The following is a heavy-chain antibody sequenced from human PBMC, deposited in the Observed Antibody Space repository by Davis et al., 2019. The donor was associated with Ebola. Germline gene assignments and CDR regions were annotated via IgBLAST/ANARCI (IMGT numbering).Heavy chain of an antibody. Sequence: GESLKISCAASGFTFSSYWMSWVRQAPGKVLEWVANIKQDGSEKYYVDSVKGRFTISRDNAKNSLYLQMNSLRAEDTAVYYCARDPAAARGYYGMDVWGQGTTVTVSS. CDR3: ARDPAAARGYYGMDV. D-gene: IGHD1-26*01. J-gene: IGHJ6*02. CDR2: IKQDGSEK. V-gene: IGHV3-7*01. CDR1: GFTFSSYW.